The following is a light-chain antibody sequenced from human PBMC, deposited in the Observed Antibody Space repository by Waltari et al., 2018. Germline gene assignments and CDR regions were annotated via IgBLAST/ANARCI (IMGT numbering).Light chain of an antibody. CDR2: EAS. Sequence: DIQMTQSPSTLSASVGDRVTITCRASQSISSWLAWYQQKPGKAPKLLIYEASNLEAGVPSTFSGSGSGTEFTLTITSLQPDDFATYYCQQYNTYPYTFGQGTKVEIK. J-gene: IGKJ2*01. CDR3: QQYNTYPYT. V-gene: IGKV1-5*03. CDR1: QSISSW.